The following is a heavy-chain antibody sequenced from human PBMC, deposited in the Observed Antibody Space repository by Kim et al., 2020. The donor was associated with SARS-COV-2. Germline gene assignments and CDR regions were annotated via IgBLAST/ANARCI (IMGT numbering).Heavy chain of an antibody. J-gene: IGHJ6*02. V-gene: IGHV3-30-3*01. CDR1: GFTFSSYA. CDR3: ASLALLLWFGESQGSGMDV. CDR2: ISYDGSNK. D-gene: IGHD3-10*01. Sequence: GGSLRLSCAASGFTFSSYAMHWVRQAPGKGLEWVAVISYDGSNKYYADSVKGRFTISRDNSKNTLYLQMNSLRAEDTAVYYCASLALLLWFGESQGSGMDVWGQGTTVTVSS.